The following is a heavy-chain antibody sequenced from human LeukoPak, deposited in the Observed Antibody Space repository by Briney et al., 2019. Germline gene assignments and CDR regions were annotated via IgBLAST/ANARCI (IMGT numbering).Heavy chain of an antibody. V-gene: IGHV3-30-3*01. Sequence: PGGSLRLSCAASGFTFSNYAMHWVRQAPGKGLEWVAVISYDGSNKYYADSVKGRFTISRDNSKNTLYLQMNSLRAEDTAVYYCGRVAAAGRHIDYWGQGTLVTVSS. J-gene: IGHJ4*02. CDR1: GFTFSNYA. CDR2: ISYDGSNK. CDR3: GRVAAAGRHIDY. D-gene: IGHD6-13*01.